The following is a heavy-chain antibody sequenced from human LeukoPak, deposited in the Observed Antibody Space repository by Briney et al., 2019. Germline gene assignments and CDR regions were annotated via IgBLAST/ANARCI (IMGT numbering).Heavy chain of an antibody. CDR2: IYTSGST. CDR1: GGSISTGSYS. V-gene: IGHV4-61*02. J-gene: IGHJ5*02. CDR3: ARDYGSGDQKCFDP. Sequence: PSQTLSLTCTVSGGSISTGSYSWNWIRQPAGKGLEWIGRIYTSGSTNYNPSLKSRVTVSVDTSKNQFSLKLCSVTAADTAVYYCARDYGSGDQKCFDPWGQGTLVTVSS. D-gene: IGHD3-10*01.